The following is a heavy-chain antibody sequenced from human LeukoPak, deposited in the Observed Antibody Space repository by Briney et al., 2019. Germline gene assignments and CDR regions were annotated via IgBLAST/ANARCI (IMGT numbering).Heavy chain of an antibody. CDR3: ARIYSSSSGIDY. Sequence: SPSETLSLTCTVSGGSISSYYWSWIRQPPGKGLEWIGYIYYSGSTNYDPSLKSRVTISVDTSKNQFSLKLSSVTAADTAVYYCARIYSSSSGIDYWGQGTLVTVSS. J-gene: IGHJ4*02. D-gene: IGHD6-6*01. CDR1: GGSISSYY. V-gene: IGHV4-59*01. CDR2: IYYSGST.